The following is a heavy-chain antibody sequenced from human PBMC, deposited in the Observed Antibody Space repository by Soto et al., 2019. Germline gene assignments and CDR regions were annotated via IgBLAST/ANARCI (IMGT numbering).Heavy chain of an antibody. CDR3: ARATYDSSTYYLDY. Sequence: QVQLQESGPGLVKPSQTLSLTCPVSGASISGGDYYWTWIRQPPGKGLEWIGSIYYTGNTYSNPSLESRLSISVDPSNNQFALRLTSVTAPDTAIYYCARATYDSSTYYLDYWGQGTLVTVSS. V-gene: IGHV4-30-4*01. CDR2: IYYTGNT. CDR1: GASISGGDYY. J-gene: IGHJ4*02. D-gene: IGHD3-22*01.